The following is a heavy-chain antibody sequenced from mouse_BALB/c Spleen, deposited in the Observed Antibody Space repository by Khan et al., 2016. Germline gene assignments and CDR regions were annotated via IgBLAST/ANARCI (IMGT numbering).Heavy chain of an antibody. CDR2: ISYDGSN. V-gene: IGHV3-6*02. J-gene: IGHJ2*01. CDR1: GYSITSGYY. Sequence: EVQLVETGPGLVKPSQSLSLTCSVTGYSITSGYYWNWIRQFPGNKLEWMGYISYDGSNNYNPSLKNRISITRDTSKNQFFLKLNSVTTEDTATYYCARDYWGQGTTLTVSS. CDR3: ARDY.